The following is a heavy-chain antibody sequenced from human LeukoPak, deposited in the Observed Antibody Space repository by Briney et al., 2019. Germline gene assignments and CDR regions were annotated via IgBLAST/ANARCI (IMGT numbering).Heavy chain of an antibody. CDR3: ARVDYYGSGSAFDY. J-gene: IGHJ4*02. D-gene: IGHD3-10*01. Sequence: GSLRLSCAASGFTFSSYLMSWIRQPPGKGLEWIGEINHSGSTNYNPSLKSRVTISVDTSKNQFSLKLSSVTAADTAVYYCARVDYYGSGSAFDYWGQGTLVTVSS. CDR2: INHSGST. V-gene: IGHV4-34*01. CDR1: GFTFSSYL.